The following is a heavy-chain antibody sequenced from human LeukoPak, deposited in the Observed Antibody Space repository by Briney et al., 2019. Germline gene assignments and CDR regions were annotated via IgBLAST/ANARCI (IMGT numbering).Heavy chain of an antibody. CDR2: IYYSGNT. CDR1: GGSISSDSYY. CDR3: ARHVRSVYPPHYFYY. D-gene: IGHD3-22*01. J-gene: IGHJ4*02. Sequence: SETLSLTCTVSGGSISSDSYYWGWLRQPRGKGLEWIGSIYYSGNTYYNPSLKSRVTISIDTSKNQFSLKLNSVTAADTAVYYCARHVRSVYPPHYFYYWGQGTLVTVSS. V-gene: IGHV4-39*01.